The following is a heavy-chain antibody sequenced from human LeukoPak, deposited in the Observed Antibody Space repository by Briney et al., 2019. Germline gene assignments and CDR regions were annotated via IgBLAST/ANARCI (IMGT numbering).Heavy chain of an antibody. CDR1: GFTFSTYA. CDR3: VRICTGGRCGLDY. D-gene: IGHD2-8*02. Sequence: GGSLRRSCSASGFTFSTYAVHWVRQAPGKGLEYVSGISSNGGITYYADSVKGRFIISRDNSKNTLYLQMSSLRPEDTAVYYCVRICTGGRCGLDYWGQGTLVTVSS. V-gene: IGHV3-64D*06. CDR2: ISSNGGIT. J-gene: IGHJ4*02.